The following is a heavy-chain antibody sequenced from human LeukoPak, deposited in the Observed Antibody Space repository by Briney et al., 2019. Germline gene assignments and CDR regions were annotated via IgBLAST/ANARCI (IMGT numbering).Heavy chain of an antibody. D-gene: IGHD4-23*01. CDR2: INPNSGGT. CDR1: GGTFSSYA. J-gene: IGHJ4*02. CDR3: ARDRAEYGGNSLGY. Sequence: ASVKVSCKASGGTFSSYAISWVRQAPGQGLEWMGRINPNSGGTNYAQKFQGRVTMTRDTSISTAYMELSRLRSDDTAVYYCARDRAEYGGNSLGYWGQGTLVTASS. V-gene: IGHV1-2*06.